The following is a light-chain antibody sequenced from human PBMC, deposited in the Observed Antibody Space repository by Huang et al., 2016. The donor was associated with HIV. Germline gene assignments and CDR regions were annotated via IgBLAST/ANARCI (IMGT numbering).Light chain of an antibody. J-gene: IGKJ5*01. CDR2: DAS. V-gene: IGKV3-11*01. CDR3: QQRFNSIT. CDR1: QRITSC. Sequence: EIVLTQSPATLSLSPGERATLSCRASQRITSCLTWYQQKPSQPPRRLIYDASNRATGIPARFSVSGSGTDFTLTISRLEPEDFAVYYCQQRFNSITFGQETRLEIK.